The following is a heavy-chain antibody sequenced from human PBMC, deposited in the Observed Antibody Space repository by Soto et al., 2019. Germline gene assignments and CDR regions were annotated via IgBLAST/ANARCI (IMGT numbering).Heavy chain of an antibody. CDR3: ARDEMSTLTYFDY. J-gene: IGHJ4*02. CDR2: ISSSSSTI. Sequence: GGSLRLSCAASGVTFSSYSMTWVRQAPGKGLEWVSYISSSSSTIYYADSVKGRFTISRDNAKNSLYLQMNSLRDEDTAVYYCARDEMSTLTYFDYWGQGTLVTVSS. CDR1: GVTFSSYS. V-gene: IGHV3-48*02. D-gene: IGHD1-1*01.